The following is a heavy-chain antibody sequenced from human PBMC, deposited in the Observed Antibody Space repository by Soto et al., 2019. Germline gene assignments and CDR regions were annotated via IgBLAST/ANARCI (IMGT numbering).Heavy chain of an antibody. J-gene: IGHJ4*02. V-gene: IGHV3-9*01. CDR1: GFHFDDYA. D-gene: IGHD6-6*01. CDR3: AKDRYSRSYGFDY. Sequence: PXGSLTLSCAAPGFHFDDYAMHWVRQAPGKGLEWVSGISWNSGTIVYADSVKGRFTISRDNAKNSLYLQMNSLRAEDTALYYCAKDRYSRSYGFDYWGQGTLVTV. CDR2: ISWNSGTI.